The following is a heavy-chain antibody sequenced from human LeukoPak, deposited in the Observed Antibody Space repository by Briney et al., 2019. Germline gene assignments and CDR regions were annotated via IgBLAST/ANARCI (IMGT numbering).Heavy chain of an antibody. V-gene: IGHV1-18*01. CDR1: GYTFTSYG. D-gene: IGHD6-19*01. J-gene: IGHJ3*02. Sequence: ASVKVSCKASGYTFTSYGISWVRQAPGQGLEWMGWISAYSGNTNYAQKLQGRVTMTTDTSTSTAYMELRSLRSDDTAVYYCARGAVAGTASKGGAFDIWGQGTVVTVSS. CDR3: ARGAVAGTASKGGAFDI. CDR2: ISAYSGNT.